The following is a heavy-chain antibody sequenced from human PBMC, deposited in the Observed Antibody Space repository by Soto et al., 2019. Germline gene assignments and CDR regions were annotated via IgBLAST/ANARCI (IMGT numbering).Heavy chain of an antibody. Sequence: GESLKISCKGSGYRFTSYWIGWVRQMPGKGLECMGIIYPGDSDARYSPPFQGLVTISADKSISTAYLQWSSLKASDSAMYYCAREFDTTGTTCPTCAYAIWRHGTMVTVSS. D-gene: IGHD1-1*01. J-gene: IGHJ3*02. CDR2: IYPGDSDA. CDR1: GYRFTSYW. CDR3: AREFDTTGTTCPTCAYAI. V-gene: IGHV5-51*01.